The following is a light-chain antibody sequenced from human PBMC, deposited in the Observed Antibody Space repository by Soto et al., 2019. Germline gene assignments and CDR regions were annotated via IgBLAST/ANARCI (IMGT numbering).Light chain of an antibody. J-gene: IGKJ2*02. V-gene: IGKV3-20*01. CDR2: GAS. CDR1: QSVSSSY. CDR3: QQYGISPPCT. Sequence: ESVLTQSPGTLSLSPGERATLSCRASQSVSSSYLAWYQQKPGQAPRLLIYGASSRATGIPDRFSGSGSGTDFTLTISRLEPEDCAVYYCQQYGISPPCTFGQGTKLEIK.